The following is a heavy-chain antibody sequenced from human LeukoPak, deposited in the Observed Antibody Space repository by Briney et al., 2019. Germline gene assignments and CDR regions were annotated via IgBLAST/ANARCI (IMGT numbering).Heavy chain of an antibody. J-gene: IGHJ6*02. CDR2: IYYSGST. Sequence: PSETLSLTCTVSGGSVSGGSYYWSWIRQPPGTGLEWIGHIYYSGSTNCNPSLKSRVTISVDTSKNQFSLKLSSVTAADTAVYYCARDRQQLVFPYYYYGMDVWGQGTTFTVSS. V-gene: IGHV4-61*01. CDR3: ARDRQQLVFPYYYYGMDV. CDR1: GGSVSGGSYY. D-gene: IGHD6-13*01.